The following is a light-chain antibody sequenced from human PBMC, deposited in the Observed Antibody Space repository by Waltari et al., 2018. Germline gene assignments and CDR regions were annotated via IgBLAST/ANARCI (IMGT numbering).Light chain of an antibody. CDR3: SSYTYGGPWV. J-gene: IGLJ2*01. CDR2: EVD. V-gene: IGLV2-23*02. Sequence: SALTQPAYVSASPGQSTTTSSTGRSSDAGSYSLVAWYQQHPGKAPHLLVYEVDKRPSGVSYRFSGSKSGNAASLTISGLQAEDEAHYFCSSYTYGGPWVFGGGTLLTVL. CDR1: SSDAGSYSL.